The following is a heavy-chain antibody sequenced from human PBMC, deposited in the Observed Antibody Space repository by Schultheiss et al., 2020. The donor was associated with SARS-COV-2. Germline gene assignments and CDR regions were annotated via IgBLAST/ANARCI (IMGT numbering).Heavy chain of an antibody. D-gene: IGHD1-26*01. CDR3: AREEPMIDY. CDR1: GFTFSSYG. CDR2: ISGGSVNI. J-gene: IGHJ4*02. Sequence: GGSLRLSCAPSGFTFSSYGMTWVRQAPGKGLEWVASISGGSVNIDYADSVRGRFTISRDNVKNSLYLQRDSLRTEDTALYYCAREEPMIDYWGQGTLVTVSS. V-gene: IGHV3-21*06.